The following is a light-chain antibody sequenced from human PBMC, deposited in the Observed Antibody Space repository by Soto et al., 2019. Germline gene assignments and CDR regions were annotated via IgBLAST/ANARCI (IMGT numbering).Light chain of an antibody. CDR3: SSYTCMPWL. V-gene: IGLV2-8*01. CDR2: EVT. J-gene: IGLJ3*02. CDR1: GSDIGAYDY. Sequence: QSALTQPPSASGSPGQSVTISCTGTGSDIGAYDYVSWYQQYPGKAPKLMIYEVTKRPSGVPDRISGSKSGNTASLTISGLQTEDEAYYYCSSYTCMPWLFGGGPKVT.